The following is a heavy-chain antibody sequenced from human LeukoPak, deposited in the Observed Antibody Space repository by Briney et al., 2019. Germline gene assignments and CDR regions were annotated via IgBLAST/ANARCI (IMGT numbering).Heavy chain of an antibody. CDR1: GGSISSYY. V-gene: IGHV4-59*01. CDR2: IYYSGST. CDR3: ARASLYYDFWSGQKRGYYFDY. D-gene: IGHD3-3*01. J-gene: IGHJ4*02. Sequence: SETLSPTCTVSGGSISSYYWSWIRQPPGKGLEWIGYIYYSGSTNYNPSLKSRVTIPVDTSKNQFSLKLSSVTAADTAVYYCARASLYYDFWSGQKRGYYFDYWGQGTLVTVSS.